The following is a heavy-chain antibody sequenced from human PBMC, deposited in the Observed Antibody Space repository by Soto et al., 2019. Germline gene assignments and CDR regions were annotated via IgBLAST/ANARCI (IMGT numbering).Heavy chain of an antibody. CDR3: ARGLRNYYGVDV. CDR1: GFTFSDYW. CDR2: IKFDGSIT. J-gene: IGHJ6*02. V-gene: IGHV3-74*01. Sequence: EVQLVESGGGLVQPGGSLRLSCVASGFTFSDYWMHWVRQAPGKGLVWVSRIKFDGSITSHADSVKGRFTISRDNARNTVHRQMYSLRAEDTGIYYCARGLRNYYGVDVWGQGTTVTVSS. D-gene: IGHD4-17*01.